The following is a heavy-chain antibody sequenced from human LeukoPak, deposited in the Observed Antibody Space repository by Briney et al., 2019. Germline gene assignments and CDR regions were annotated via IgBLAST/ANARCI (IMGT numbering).Heavy chain of an antibody. V-gene: IGHV3-48*03. Sequence: HAGGSLRLSCAASGFTFSNYEFNWVRQAPGKGLEWVSYNSSSGRNIYYADSVKGRFTISRDNAKNSLYLQMNSLRAEDTAVYYCARDLVQLWSKDFWGQGTLVTVSS. D-gene: IGHD5-18*01. CDR3: ARDLVQLWSKDF. CDR1: GFTFSNYE. CDR2: NSSSGRNI. J-gene: IGHJ4*02.